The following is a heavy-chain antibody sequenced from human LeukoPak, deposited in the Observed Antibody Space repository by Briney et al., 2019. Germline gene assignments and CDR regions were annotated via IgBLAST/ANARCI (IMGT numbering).Heavy chain of an antibody. Sequence: SETLSLTCTVSGGSISSYYWSWIRQPAGKGLEWIGHIYTSGSTNYNPSLKSRVTMSVDTSKNQFSLKLSSVTAADTAVYYCARDTYYYDSSGYYHQYFQHWGQGTLVTVSS. D-gene: IGHD3-22*01. CDR2: IYTSGST. V-gene: IGHV4-4*07. J-gene: IGHJ1*01. CDR3: ARDTYYYDSSGYYHQYFQH. CDR1: GGSISSYY.